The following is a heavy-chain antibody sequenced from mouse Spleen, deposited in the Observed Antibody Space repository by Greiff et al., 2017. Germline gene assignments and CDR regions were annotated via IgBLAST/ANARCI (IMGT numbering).Heavy chain of an antibody. J-gene: IGHJ3*01. CDR3: ARKVYDGYYPFAY. CDR2: INPSTGGT. Sequence: VQLQQSGPELVKPGASVKISCKASGYSFTGYYMNWVKQSPEKSLEWIGEINPSTGGTTYNQKFKAKATLTVDKSSSTAYMQLSSLTSEDSAVYYCARKVYDGYYPFAYWGQGTLVTVSA. V-gene: IGHV1-42*01. D-gene: IGHD2-3*01. CDR1: GYSFTGYY.